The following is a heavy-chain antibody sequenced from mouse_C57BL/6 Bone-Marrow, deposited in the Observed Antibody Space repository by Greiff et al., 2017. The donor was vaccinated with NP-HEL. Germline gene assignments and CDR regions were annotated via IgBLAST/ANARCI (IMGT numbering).Heavy chain of an antibody. D-gene: IGHD2-13*01. J-gene: IGHJ3*01. CDR1: GFTFSSYG. V-gene: IGHV5-6*01. Sequence: EVQLVESGGDLVKPGGSLKLSCAASGFTFSSYGMSWVRQTPDKRLEWVATISSGGSYTYYPDSVKGRFTISRDNAKNTLYLQMSSLKSEDTAMYYCAMVGDYAAWFAYGGEGTLVTVSA. CDR3: AMVGDYAAWFAY. CDR2: ISSGGSYT.